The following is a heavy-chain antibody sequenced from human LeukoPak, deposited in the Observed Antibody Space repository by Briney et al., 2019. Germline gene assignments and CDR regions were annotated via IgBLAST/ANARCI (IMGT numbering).Heavy chain of an antibody. J-gene: IGHJ4*02. D-gene: IGHD2-21*02. Sequence: GGSLRLSCAASGFTFSSYAMHWVRQAPGKGLEWVAVISYDGSNKYYADSVKGRFTISRDNSKNTLYLQMNSLRAEDTAVYFCAKGYNSRAGTTDCCPLDYWGQGTLVTVSP. CDR1: GFTFSSYA. CDR2: ISYDGSNK. CDR3: AKGYNSRAGTTDCCPLDY. V-gene: IGHV3-30-3*01.